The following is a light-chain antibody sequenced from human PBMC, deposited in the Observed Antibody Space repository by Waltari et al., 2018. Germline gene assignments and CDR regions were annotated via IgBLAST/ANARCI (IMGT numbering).Light chain of an antibody. CDR3: QQYGSSPKT. J-gene: IGKJ2*01. Sequence: EIVLTQSPGTLSLSPGERATPPCRASQSVSSSYLACYQQKPGQAPRLLIYGASSRATGIPDRFSGSGSGTDFTLTISRLEPEDFAVYYCQQYGSSPKTFGQGTKLEIK. CDR1: QSVSSSY. CDR2: GAS. V-gene: IGKV3-20*01.